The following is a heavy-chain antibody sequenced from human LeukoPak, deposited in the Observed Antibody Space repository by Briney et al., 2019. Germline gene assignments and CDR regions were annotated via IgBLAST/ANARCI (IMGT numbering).Heavy chain of an antibody. CDR1: GFTFSSYA. CDR2: ISASGGNT. V-gene: IGHV3-23*01. D-gene: IGHD4-17*01. Sequence: GGSLRLSCAASGFTFSSYAMTWVRQAPGKGLEWVSAISASGGNTYYADSVKGLFTISRDNSKNTLYLQMNSLRAEDTAVYYCAKIPGGDYPYYFDYWGQGTLVTVSS. CDR3: AKIPGGDYPYYFDY. J-gene: IGHJ4*02.